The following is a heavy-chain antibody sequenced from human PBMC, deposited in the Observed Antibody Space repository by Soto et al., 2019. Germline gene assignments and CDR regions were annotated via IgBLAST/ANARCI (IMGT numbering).Heavy chain of an antibody. CDR3: SADRHHIAIGWPV. Sequence: QMQLVQSGPEVKKPGTSVKVSCKASVFDFGSFGIQWLRQSQGQGFVWIGWIVVATGSTNYAPNFQGRVTITRDMYTNTAYMALNKRRSDDTAVYFCSADRHHIAIGWPVWCKGTMVAVSS. V-gene: IGHV1-58*02. CDR1: VFDFGSFG. CDR2: IVVATGST. J-gene: IGHJ6*04. D-gene: IGHD2-15*01.